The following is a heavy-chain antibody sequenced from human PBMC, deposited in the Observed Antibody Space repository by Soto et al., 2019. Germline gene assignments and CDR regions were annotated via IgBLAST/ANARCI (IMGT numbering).Heavy chain of an antibody. D-gene: IGHD4-17*01. CDR2: IYYRGST. CDR1: GGSISSSSYY. CDR3: ARLRDYGDYADY. V-gene: IGHV4-39*01. J-gene: IGHJ4*02. Sequence: SETLSLTCTVSGGSISSSSYYWGWIRQPPGKGLEWIGSIYYRGSTYYNPSLKSRVTISVDTSKNQFSLKLSSVTAADTAVYYCARLRDYGDYADYWGQGTLVTVSS.